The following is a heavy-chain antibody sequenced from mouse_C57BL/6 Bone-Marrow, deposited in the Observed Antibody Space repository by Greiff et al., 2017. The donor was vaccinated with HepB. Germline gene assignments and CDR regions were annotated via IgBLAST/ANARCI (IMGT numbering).Heavy chain of an antibody. V-gene: IGHV5-12*01. Sequence: EVQLVESGGGLVQPGGSLKLSCAASGFTFSDYYMYWVRQTPEKRLEWVAYISNGGGSTYYPDTVKGRFTISRDNAKNTLYLQMSRLKSEDTAMYYCARQYYGSIYAMDYWGQGTSVTVSS. CDR1: GFTFSDYY. CDR2: ISNGGGST. D-gene: IGHD1-1*01. CDR3: ARQYYGSIYAMDY. J-gene: IGHJ4*01.